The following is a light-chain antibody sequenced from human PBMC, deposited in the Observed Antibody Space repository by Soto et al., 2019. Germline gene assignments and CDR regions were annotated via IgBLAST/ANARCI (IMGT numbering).Light chain of an antibody. CDR1: QSVSSN. J-gene: IGKJ1*01. CDR3: QQYNNWPPKT. CDR2: GAS. V-gene: IGKV3-15*01. Sequence: EIVMTQSPATLSVSPGERATLSFRASQSVSSNLAWYQQKPGQAPRLLIYGASTRATGIPARFSGSGSGTEFTLTLSSLQSEDFAVYYCQQYNNWPPKTFGQGTKVDIK.